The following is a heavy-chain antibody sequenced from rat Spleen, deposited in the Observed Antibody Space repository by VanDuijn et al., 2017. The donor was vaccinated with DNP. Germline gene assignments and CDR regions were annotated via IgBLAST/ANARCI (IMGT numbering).Heavy chain of an antibody. CDR2: ISYEVSCT. Sequence: EVQLVESGGGLVQPGRSMKLACAASGFTFSDYYMAWVCQAPKKGLEWVAFISYEVSCTYYRDSLKDRFSIPRDNAKSTLSLQVNSLRSEDTATYYCTSNPHMRTAAPCDYWSQGVMVTVSS. V-gene: IGHV5-22*01. CDR3: TSNPHMRTAAPCDY. CDR1: GFTFSDYY. J-gene: IGHJ2*01. D-gene: IGHD3-8*01.